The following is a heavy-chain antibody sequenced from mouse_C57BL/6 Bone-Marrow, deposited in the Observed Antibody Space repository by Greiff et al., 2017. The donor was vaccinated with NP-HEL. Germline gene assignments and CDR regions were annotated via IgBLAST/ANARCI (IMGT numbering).Heavy chain of an antibody. D-gene: IGHD1-1*01. V-gene: IGHV1-81*01. J-gene: IGHJ2*01. CDR3: ALITTVVATDD. CDR2: IYPRSGNT. Sequence: QVQLQQSGAELARPGASVKLSCKASGYTFTSYGISWVKQRTGQGLEWIGEIYPRSGNTYYNEKFKGKATLTADKSSSTAYMELRSLTSEDSSVYFCALITTVVATDDWGQGTTLTVSS. CDR1: GYTFTSYG.